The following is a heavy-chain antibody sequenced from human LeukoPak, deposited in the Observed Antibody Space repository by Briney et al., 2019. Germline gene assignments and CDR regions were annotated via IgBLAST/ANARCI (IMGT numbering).Heavy chain of an antibody. CDR3: ASSVEGFTRSYYYYYMDV. D-gene: IGHD3-10*01. Sequence: SETLSLTCTVSGGSISSYYWSWIRQPPGKGLEWIGDIYYSGSTNYNPPLKSRVTISVDTSKNQFSLKLSSVTAADTAVYYCASSVEGFTRSYYYYYMDVWGKGTTVTISS. CDR1: GGSISSYY. CDR2: IYYSGST. V-gene: IGHV4-59*01. J-gene: IGHJ6*03.